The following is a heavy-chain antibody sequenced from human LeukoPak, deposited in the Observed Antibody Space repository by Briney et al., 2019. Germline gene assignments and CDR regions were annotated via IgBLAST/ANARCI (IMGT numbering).Heavy chain of an antibody. J-gene: IGHJ3*02. CDR1: GGSISSSSYY. Sequence: SETLSLTCTVSGGSISSSSYYWGWIRQPPGKGLEWIGSIYYSGSTYYNPSLKSRVTISVDTSMNQFSLKLSSVTAADTAVYYCARRGSGWYRDAFDIWGQGTMVTVSS. V-gene: IGHV4-39*01. CDR3: ARRGSGWYRDAFDI. D-gene: IGHD6-19*01. CDR2: IYYSGST.